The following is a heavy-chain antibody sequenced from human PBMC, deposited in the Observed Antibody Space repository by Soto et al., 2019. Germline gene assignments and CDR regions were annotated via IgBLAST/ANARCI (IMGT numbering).Heavy chain of an antibody. V-gene: IGHV3-30*18. D-gene: IGHD3-10*01. CDR1: GFTFSSYC. CDR2: ISYDGSNK. J-gene: IGHJ4*02. Sequence: GGSLRLSCAASGFTFSSYCMHWVRQAPGKGLEWVAVISYDGSNKYYADSVKGRFTISRDNSKNTLYLQMNSLRAEDTAVYYCAKDWMVRGVIIGGPGYWGQGTLVTVSS. CDR3: AKDWMVRGVIIGGPGY.